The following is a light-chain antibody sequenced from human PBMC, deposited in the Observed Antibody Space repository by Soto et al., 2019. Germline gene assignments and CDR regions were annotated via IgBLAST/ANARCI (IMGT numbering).Light chain of an antibody. CDR2: AAS. CDR3: QQYNNWWT. J-gene: IGKJ1*01. Sequence: DIQMTQSPSSLSASVGDRVTITCRASQGISSYLAWYQQKPGKAPKLLIYAASTLQSGVPSRFSGSGSGTNFTLTISSLQPEDFAVYYCQQYNNWWTFGQGTKVDI. V-gene: IGKV1-9*01. CDR1: QGISSY.